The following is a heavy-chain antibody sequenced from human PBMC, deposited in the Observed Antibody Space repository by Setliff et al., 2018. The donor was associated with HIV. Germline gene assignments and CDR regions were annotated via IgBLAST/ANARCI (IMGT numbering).Heavy chain of an antibody. D-gene: IGHD5-18*01. CDR1: GFRVTDAY. V-gene: IGHV3-53*01. CDR2: IYKAGKT. Sequence: PGESLKISCEASGFRVTDAYMAWVRQAPGKGLEWVTLIYKAGKTYYADFVKGRFTIARDDTKNTVSLQMTNLEPGDTAMYYCAKGGYGGAYYVAGYWGRGTKVTVSS. CDR3: AKGGYGGAYYVAGY. J-gene: IGHJ4*02.